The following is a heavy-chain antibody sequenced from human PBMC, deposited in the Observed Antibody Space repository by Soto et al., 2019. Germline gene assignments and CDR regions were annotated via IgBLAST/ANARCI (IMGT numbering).Heavy chain of an antibody. CDR1: GGAFTPYS. Sequence: QVHLVQSGAEVKKPGSSVKVSCKASGGAFTPYSFHWVRQAPGQGLEWMGGIIPMSGTTNYALKFQGRVTMTADVPTNTAYIELSSLRSEDTAIYYCARDNTGLDYWGQGTLVTVSS. CDR2: IIPMSGTT. D-gene: IGHD1-1*01. CDR3: ARDNTGLDY. V-gene: IGHV1-69*12. J-gene: IGHJ4*02.